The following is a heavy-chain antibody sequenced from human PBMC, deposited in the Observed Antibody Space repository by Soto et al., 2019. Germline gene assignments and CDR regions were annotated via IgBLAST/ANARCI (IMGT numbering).Heavy chain of an antibody. J-gene: IGHJ5*02. D-gene: IGHD5-12*01. CDR1: GDSVSSNTAS. CDR3: AKGDNLGPKTGYAFDP. Sequence: SQTLSLTCAISGDSVSSNTASWNWIRQSPSRGLEWLGRTYFRSKWYNDYAVSVKSRIIINPDTSNNQYSLQLNSVTPEDTAVYFCAKGDNLGPKTGYAFDPWGQGIMVTVSS. CDR2: TYFRSKWYN. V-gene: IGHV6-1*01.